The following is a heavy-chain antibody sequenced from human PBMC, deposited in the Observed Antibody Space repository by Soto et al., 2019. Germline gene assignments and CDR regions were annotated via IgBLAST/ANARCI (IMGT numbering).Heavy chain of an antibody. V-gene: IGHV1-18*01. CDR1: GYTFTSYG. D-gene: IGHD6-13*01. J-gene: IGHJ6*02. CDR3: AGVWGGGGRIAALGFDPDYYGLDV. Sequence: GASVKVSCKASGYTFTSYGISWVRQAPGQGLEWMGWISAYNGNTNYAQKLQGRVTMTTDTSTSTAYMELRSLRSDDTAVYYCAGVWGGGGRIAALGFDPDYYGLDVWGQGTTVTVSS. CDR2: ISAYNGNT.